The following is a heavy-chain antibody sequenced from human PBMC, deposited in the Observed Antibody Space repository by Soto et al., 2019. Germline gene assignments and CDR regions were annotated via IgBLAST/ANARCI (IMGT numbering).Heavy chain of an antibody. J-gene: IGHJ6*02. CDR2: INPNSGGT. D-gene: IGHD5-12*01. Sequence: QVQLVQSGAEVKKPGASVKVSCKASGYTFTGYYMHWVRQAPGQGLEWMGWINPNSGGTNYAQKFQGGVTRTGDTSISTAYMELSRLRSDDTAVYYCARDSGYDHGMDVWGQGTTVTVSS. V-gene: IGHV1-2*02. CDR1: GYTFTGYY. CDR3: ARDSGYDHGMDV.